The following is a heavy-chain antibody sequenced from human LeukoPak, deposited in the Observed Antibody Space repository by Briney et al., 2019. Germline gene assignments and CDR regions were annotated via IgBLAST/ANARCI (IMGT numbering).Heavy chain of an antibody. Sequence: PGRSLRLSCAASGFTFSSYAMHWVRQAPGKGLEWVAVISYDGSNKYYADSVKGRFTISRDNAKNSLYLQMNSLRAEDTAVYYCARDQPYYDSSGYYPDYWGQGTLVTVSS. J-gene: IGHJ4*02. CDR1: GFTFSSYA. D-gene: IGHD3-22*01. CDR3: ARDQPYYDSSGYYPDY. V-gene: IGHV3-30*04. CDR2: ISYDGSNK.